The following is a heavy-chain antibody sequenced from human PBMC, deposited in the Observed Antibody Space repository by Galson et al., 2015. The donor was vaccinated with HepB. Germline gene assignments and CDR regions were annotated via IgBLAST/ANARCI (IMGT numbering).Heavy chain of an antibody. J-gene: IGHJ6*02. CDR2: IRSKSFGGTT. CDR3: SRDPFITMVRGVIITPGYYYGMDV. V-gene: IGHV3-49*03. Sequence: SLRHPCPVAGFTFGDYAVSCFPPGPAQGVERVGLIRSKSFGGTTDYAASVKGRFTISRDDSKSIVYLQMNSLKTEDTAVYYCSRDPFITMVRGVIITPGYYYGMDVWGQGTTVTVSS. D-gene: IGHD3-10*01. CDR1: GFTFGDYA.